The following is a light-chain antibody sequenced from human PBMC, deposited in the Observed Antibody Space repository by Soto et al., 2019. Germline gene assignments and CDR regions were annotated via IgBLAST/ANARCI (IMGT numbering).Light chain of an antibody. V-gene: IGKV3-20*01. CDR2: DAY. CDR1: QSFRGL. CDR3: QQYGSPGT. J-gene: IGKJ1*01. Sequence: EVVLTQSAVTLSLSPGERATLSCRASQSFRGLLAWYQQKPGQAPRLLIYDAYNRATGIPDRLSGSGSGTDFTLTISRLQPEDFAVYYCQQYGSPGTFGHGTKVDIK.